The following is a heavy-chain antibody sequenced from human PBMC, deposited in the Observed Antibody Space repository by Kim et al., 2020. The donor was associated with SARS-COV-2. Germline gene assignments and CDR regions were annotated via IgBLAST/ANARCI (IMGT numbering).Heavy chain of an antibody. Sequence: ASVKVSCKVSGYGLSELAIHWVRQAPGRGLEWLGGFDPENDGTIYAKKFQGRLTMTEDTSTDTAYMELSGLRFEDTAVYYCATPRAEWQLVPGPLKFWGQ. J-gene: IGHJ1*01. CDR3: ATPRAEWQLVPGPLKF. V-gene: IGHV1-24*01. CDR2: FDPENDGT. D-gene: IGHD6-6*01. CDR1: GYGLSELA.